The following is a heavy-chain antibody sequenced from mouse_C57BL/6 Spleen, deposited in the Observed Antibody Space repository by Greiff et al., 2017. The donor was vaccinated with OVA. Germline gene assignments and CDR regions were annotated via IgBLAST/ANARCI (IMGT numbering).Heavy chain of an antibody. Sequence: QVQLQQSGAELVKPGASVKLSCKASGYTFTSYWMQWVKQRPGQGLEWIGEIDTSDSYTNYNQKFKGKVTLTVDTSSSTAYMQLSSLTSEDSAVYYGASYCNNVGYDAMDYWGQGTSVTVSS. CDR1: GYTFTSYW. D-gene: IGHD2-1*01. CDR3: ASYCNNVGYDAMDY. J-gene: IGHJ4*01. CDR2: IDTSDSYT. V-gene: IGHV1-50*01.